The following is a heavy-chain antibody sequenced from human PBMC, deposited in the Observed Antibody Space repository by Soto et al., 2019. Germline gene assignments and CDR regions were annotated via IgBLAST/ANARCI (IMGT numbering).Heavy chain of an antibody. D-gene: IGHD2-15*01. CDR2: ISSSSSYI. Sequence: GGSLRLSCAASGFTFSSYSMNWVRQAPGKGLEWVSSISSSSSYIYYADSVKGRFTISRDNAKNSLYLQMNSLRAEDTAVYYCARESVTCSGGSCYSSYYYGMDVWGQGTTVTVSS. J-gene: IGHJ6*02. V-gene: IGHV3-21*01. CDR3: ARESVTCSGGSCYSSYYYGMDV. CDR1: GFTFSSYS.